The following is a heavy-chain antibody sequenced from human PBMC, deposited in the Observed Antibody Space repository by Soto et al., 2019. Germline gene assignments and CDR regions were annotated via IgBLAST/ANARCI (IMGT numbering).Heavy chain of an antibody. CDR2: LSSDDKT. Sequence: ESGGGLVQPGGSPRLSCAASGFIVSGIFMTWVRQVPGKGPEWVSTLSSDDKTYYADSVRGRFTISRDSSKNTLFLQMNTLRAEDTAVYHCARDIFGGSYDFWHGGQGTLVTVSS. D-gene: IGHD3-3*01. V-gene: IGHV3-66*01. CDR3: ARDIFGGSYDFWH. CDR1: GFIVSGIF. J-gene: IGHJ4*02.